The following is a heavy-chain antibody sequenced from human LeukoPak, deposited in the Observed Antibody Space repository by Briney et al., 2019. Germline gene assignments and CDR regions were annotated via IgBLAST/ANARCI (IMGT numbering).Heavy chain of an antibody. CDR2: IYYSGST. CDR1: GDSISSGGFY. Sequence: SETLSLTCTVSGDSISSGGFYWSWIRQHPGKGLEWIGYIYYSGSTYYNPSLRSRLTISVDTSKNQFSLKLSSVTAADTAVYFCAKTAAYCGGDCYPYFDYWGQGTLVTVSS. D-gene: IGHD2-21*02. CDR3: AKTAAYCGGDCYPYFDY. V-gene: IGHV4-31*03. J-gene: IGHJ4*02.